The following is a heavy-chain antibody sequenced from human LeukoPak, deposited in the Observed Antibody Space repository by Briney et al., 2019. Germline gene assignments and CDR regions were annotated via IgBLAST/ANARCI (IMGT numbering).Heavy chain of an antibody. Sequence: SVTVSCKASGGTFSSYAISWVRQAPGQGIEWMGGIIPIFGTANYAQKFQGRVTITADESTSTAYMELSSLRSEDTAVYYCARDGFTYYDSSGSRVYGMDVWGQGTTVTVSS. CDR2: IIPIFGTA. D-gene: IGHD3-22*01. J-gene: IGHJ6*02. CDR1: GGTFSSYA. V-gene: IGHV1-69*13. CDR3: ARDGFTYYDSSGSRVYGMDV.